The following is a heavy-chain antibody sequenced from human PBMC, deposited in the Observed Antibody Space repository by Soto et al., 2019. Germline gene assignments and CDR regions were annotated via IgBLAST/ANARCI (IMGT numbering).Heavy chain of an antibody. CDR1: GDSINNSHW. D-gene: IGHD6-13*01. Sequence: QVQLQESGPGLVQPSGTLSLTCAVSGDSINNSHWWSWVRQTPGKGLEWIGETYHSGTTNYNPSIKTRVTIAIDKSKYQFSLKMNSVTAADTAVYYCAREVNSSPARGPNWFDPWGQGTLVTVSS. V-gene: IGHV4-4*02. J-gene: IGHJ5*02. CDR2: TYHSGTT. CDR3: AREVNSSPARGPNWFDP.